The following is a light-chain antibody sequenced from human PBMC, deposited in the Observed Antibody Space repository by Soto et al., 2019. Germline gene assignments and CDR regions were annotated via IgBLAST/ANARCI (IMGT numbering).Light chain of an antibody. CDR1: QDIATY. CDR3: QQYGSSPPWT. V-gene: IGKV1-33*01. Sequence: DIQMTQSPSSLSASVGNRVTITCQASQDIATYLNWYQQKPGKAPNLLIYDASNLETGVPSRFSGGGSGTHFTFTISRLVPEDFAVYYCQQYGSSPPWTFGQGTKV. J-gene: IGKJ1*01. CDR2: DAS.